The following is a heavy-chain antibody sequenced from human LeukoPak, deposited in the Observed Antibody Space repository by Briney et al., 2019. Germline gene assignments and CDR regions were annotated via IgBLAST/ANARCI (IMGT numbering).Heavy chain of an antibody. CDR1: GFTFSNYD. D-gene: IGHD1-26*01. V-gene: IGHV3-13*01. J-gene: IGHJ4*02. CDR3: ARVKGEGAHFDY. CDR2: IGTAGDI. Sequence: PGGSLRLSCAASGFTFSNYDMHWVRQATGKGLEWVSGIGTAGDIYYPGSVKGRFTISRDNAKKSLYLQMHSLRAEDTAFYHCARVKGEGAHFDYWGQGTLVTVSS.